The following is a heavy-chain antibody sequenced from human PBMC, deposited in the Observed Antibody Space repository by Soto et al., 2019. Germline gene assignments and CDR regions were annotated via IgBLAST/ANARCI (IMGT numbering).Heavy chain of an antibody. CDR3: SIGSWSAETFDV. CDR1: GGTFSTYT. D-gene: IGHD2-2*01. J-gene: IGHJ3*01. V-gene: IGHV1-69*02. Sequence: VKVSCKAAGGTFSTYTLIWVRQAPGQGLEWMGRIIPMLTVTNSAQKFQGRVTLTADKSTSTAFMELTSLTSDDTAVYYCSIGSWSAETFDVWGQGTMVTVSS. CDR2: IIPMLTVT.